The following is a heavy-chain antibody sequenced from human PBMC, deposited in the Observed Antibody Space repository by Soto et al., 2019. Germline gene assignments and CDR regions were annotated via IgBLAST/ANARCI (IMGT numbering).Heavy chain of an antibody. CDR1: GFTFSSYG. CDR2: ISYDGSNK. CDR3: AKDGAAFDI. D-gene: IGHD3-16*01. J-gene: IGHJ3*02. Sequence: PGGSLRLSCAASGFTFSSYGMHWVRQAPGKGLEWVAVISYDGSNKYYADSVKGRFTISRDNSKNTLYLQMNSLRAEGTAVYYCAKDGAAFDIWGQGTMVTVS. V-gene: IGHV3-30*18.